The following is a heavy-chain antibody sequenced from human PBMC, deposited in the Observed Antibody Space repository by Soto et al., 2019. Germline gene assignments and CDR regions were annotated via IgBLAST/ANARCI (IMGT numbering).Heavy chain of an antibody. J-gene: IGHJ5*02. CDR2: IFYRGST. V-gene: IGHV4-59*01. CDR1: GGSINSYY. CDR3: ARARSADAWFDP. Sequence: QVQLQESGPGLVKPSENLSLTCGVSGGSINSYYWNWIRQPPGKGLEWIGYIFYRGSTNYNPSLESRVTISVDTSKNQVSLKLSSVTAADTAVYYCARARSADAWFDPWGQGTLITVSS.